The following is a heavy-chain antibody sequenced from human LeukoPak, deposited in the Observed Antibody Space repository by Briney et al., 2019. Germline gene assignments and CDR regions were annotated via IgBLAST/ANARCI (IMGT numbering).Heavy chain of an antibody. CDR2: ISGSGGST. D-gene: IGHD3-3*01. Sequence: GGSLRLSCAASGFTFSSYAMRWVRQAPGKGLEWVSAISGSGGSTYYADSVKGRFTISRDNSKNTLYLQMNSLRAEDTAVYYCATDYDFWSGSDYWGQGTLVTVSS. CDR3: ATDYDFWSGSDY. V-gene: IGHV3-23*01. CDR1: GFTFSSYA. J-gene: IGHJ4*02.